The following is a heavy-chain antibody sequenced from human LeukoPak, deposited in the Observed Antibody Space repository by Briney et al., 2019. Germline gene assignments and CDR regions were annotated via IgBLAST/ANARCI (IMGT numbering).Heavy chain of an antibody. CDR2: ISSSSSYI. Sequence: GGSLRLSCAASGFTFSSYSMNWVRQAPGKGLEWVSSISSSSSYIYYADSVKGRFTISRDNAKNSLYLQMNSLRAEDTAVYYCATRDRPVTRDAFDIWGQGTMVTVSS. D-gene: IGHD4-17*01. J-gene: IGHJ3*02. V-gene: IGHV3-21*01. CDR1: GFTFSSYS. CDR3: ATRDRPVTRDAFDI.